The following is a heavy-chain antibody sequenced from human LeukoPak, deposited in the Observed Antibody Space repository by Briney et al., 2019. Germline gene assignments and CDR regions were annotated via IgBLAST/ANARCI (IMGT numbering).Heavy chain of an antibody. CDR1: GASVTSGGYY. D-gene: IGHD4-17*01. V-gene: IGHV4-39*01. Sequence: PSETLSLTCSVSGASVTSGGYYWPWIRQPPGERPEYIGSIYQSGSSYYNPSLKSRVTTSLETSKNQFSLWVTSVTAADTAVYYCAMTIGFYGRPRFDSWGQGILVTVSS. CDR2: IYQSGSS. J-gene: IGHJ4*02. CDR3: AMTIGFYGRPRFDS.